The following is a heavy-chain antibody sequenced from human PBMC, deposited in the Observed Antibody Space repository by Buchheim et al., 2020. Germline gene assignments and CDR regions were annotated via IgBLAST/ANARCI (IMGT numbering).Heavy chain of an antibody. Sequence: EVQLLESGGGSVQPGGSLRLSCAASGFTFSSYVMSWVRQAPGKGLEWVSYISSSSSYTNYADSVKGRFTISRDNAKNSLYLQMNSLRAEDTAVYYCARAVTVAGTDYWGQGTL. CDR2: ISSSSSYT. D-gene: IGHD6-19*01. CDR1: GFTFSSYV. CDR3: ARAVTVAGTDY. V-gene: IGHV3-48*04. J-gene: IGHJ4*02.